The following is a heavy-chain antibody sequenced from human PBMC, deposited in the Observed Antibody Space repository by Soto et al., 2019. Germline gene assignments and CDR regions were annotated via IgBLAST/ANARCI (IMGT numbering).Heavy chain of an antibody. CDR2: IGTAGDT. CDR1: GFTFSSYD. CDR3: ARGSFWSGYYAPQLGYYYGMDV. Sequence: PGGSLRLSCAASGFTFSSYDMHWVRQATGKGLEWVSAIGTAGDTYYPGSVKGRFTISRENAKNSLYLQMNSLRAGDTAVYYCARGSFWSGYYAPQLGYYYGMDVWGQGTTVTVSS. D-gene: IGHD3-3*01. J-gene: IGHJ6*02. V-gene: IGHV3-13*01.